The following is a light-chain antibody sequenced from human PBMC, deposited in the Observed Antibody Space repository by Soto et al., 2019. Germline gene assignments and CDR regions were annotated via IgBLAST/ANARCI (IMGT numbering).Light chain of an antibody. V-gene: IGKV1-5*01. J-gene: IGKJ1*01. CDR2: DAS. Sequence: DIQMTQSPSTLSASAGDRVSITCRASQSVDRYLAWYQQKPGKAPHLLIYDASSLESGVPSRFSGSGSGTEFTLTISSLQPDDFTTFYCQQYKDYTWTFGQGTKVDIK. CDR1: QSVDRY. CDR3: QQYKDYTWT.